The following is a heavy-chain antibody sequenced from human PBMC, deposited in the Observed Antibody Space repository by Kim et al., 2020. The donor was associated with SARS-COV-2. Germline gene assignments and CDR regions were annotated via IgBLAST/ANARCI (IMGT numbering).Heavy chain of an antibody. CDR3: ARGELRYCSGGSCYPHAFDI. V-gene: IGHV4-59*09. Sequence: RVTISVDTSKNQFSLKLSSVTAADTAVYYCARGELRYCSGGSCYPHAFDIWGQGTMVTVSS. J-gene: IGHJ3*02. D-gene: IGHD2-15*01.